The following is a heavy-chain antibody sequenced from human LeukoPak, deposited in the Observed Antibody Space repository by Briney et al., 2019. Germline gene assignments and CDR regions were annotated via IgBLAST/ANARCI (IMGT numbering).Heavy chain of an antibody. CDR1: GGSFSGYY. CDR3: ARGLIIRMVRGAVWFDP. D-gene: IGHD3-10*01. Sequence: SETLSLTCAVYGGSFSGYYWSWIRQPPGKGLEWIGEINHSGSTNYNPSLKSRVTISVDTSENQFSLKLSSVTAADTAVYYCARGLIIRMVRGAVWFDPWGQGTLVTVSS. V-gene: IGHV4-34*01. CDR2: INHSGST. J-gene: IGHJ5*02.